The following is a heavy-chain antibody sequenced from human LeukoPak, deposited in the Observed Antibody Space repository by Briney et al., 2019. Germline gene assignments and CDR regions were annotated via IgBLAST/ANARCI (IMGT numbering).Heavy chain of an antibody. V-gene: IGHV3-21*04. J-gene: IGHJ4*02. D-gene: IGHD2-15*01. CDR1: GFTFSSYS. CDR2: ISSSSSYI. CDR3: AKRFAPILSGFDY. Sequence: GGSLRLSCAASGFTFSSYSMNWVRQAPGKGLEWVSSISSSSSYIYYADSVKGRFTISRDNAKNSLYLQMNSLRAEDTAVYYCAKRFAPILSGFDYWGQGTLVTVSS.